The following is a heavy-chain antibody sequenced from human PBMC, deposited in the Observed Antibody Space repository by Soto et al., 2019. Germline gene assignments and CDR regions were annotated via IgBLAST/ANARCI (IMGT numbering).Heavy chain of an antibody. CDR1: GYTFTSYG. V-gene: IGHV1-18*01. D-gene: IGHD5-18*01. CDR3: ARAPVDTAMVYFDY. Sequence: ASVKVSCKASGYTFTSYGISWVRQAPGQGLEWMGWISAYNGNTNYAQKLQGRVTITADESTSTAYMELSSLRSEDTAVYYCARAPVDTAMVYFDYWGQGTLVTVSS. J-gene: IGHJ4*02. CDR2: ISAYNGNT.